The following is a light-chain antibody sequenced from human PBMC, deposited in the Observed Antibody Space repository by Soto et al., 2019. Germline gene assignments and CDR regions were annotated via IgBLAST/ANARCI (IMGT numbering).Light chain of an antibody. Sequence: EIVLTQSPGTLSLSPGERATLSCRASESVSNNYLAWYQQRPGQAPRLLIYGVSTRATGIPDRFSGSGSGTDFTLTISRLEPEDFAVYYCQQHGISHITFGQGTRLEIK. CDR1: ESVSNNY. CDR2: GVS. J-gene: IGKJ5*01. V-gene: IGKV3-20*01. CDR3: QQHGISHIT.